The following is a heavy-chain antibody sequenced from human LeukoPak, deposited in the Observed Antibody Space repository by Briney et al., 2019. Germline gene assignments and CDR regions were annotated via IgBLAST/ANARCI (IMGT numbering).Heavy chain of an antibody. Sequence: PGGSLRLSCAASGFTFSSYVMSWVRQAPGKGLEWVSDICGNNGNTYYADSVKGRFTISRDNSKNTLYLQMNSLRAEDTAVYYCAKQTGGSCYSGFDSWGQGTLVTVST. D-gene: IGHD2-15*01. V-gene: IGHV3-23*01. CDR1: GFTFSSYV. CDR3: AKQTGGSCYSGFDS. J-gene: IGHJ4*02. CDR2: ICGNNGNT.